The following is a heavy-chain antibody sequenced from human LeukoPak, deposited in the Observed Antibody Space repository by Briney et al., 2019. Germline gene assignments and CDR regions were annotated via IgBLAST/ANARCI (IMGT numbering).Heavy chain of an antibody. V-gene: IGHV3-23*01. Sequence: GGSLRLSCAASGFTFSSYAMSWVRQAPGKGLEWVSAISGSGGSPYYADSVKGRFTISRDNSKNTLYLQMNSLRAEDTAVYYCASRSILTGYFDYWGQGTLVTVSS. D-gene: IGHD3-9*01. CDR2: ISGSGGSP. J-gene: IGHJ4*02. CDR1: GFTFSSYA. CDR3: ASRSILTGYFDY.